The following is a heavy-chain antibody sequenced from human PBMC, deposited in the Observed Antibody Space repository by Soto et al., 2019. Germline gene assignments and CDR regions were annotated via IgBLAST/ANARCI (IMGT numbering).Heavy chain of an antibody. Sequence: EAQLLESGGGLEQPGGSLRISCVVSEFIFSSFALSWVRLAPGKGLEWVAAVSRRVVNTYYADSVKGRFTISRENAKITLYLQMTSLRAEDTAVYYCAKLSSPINDLAEPGPDYWGQGTLVTVSS. D-gene: IGHD6-13*01. CDR2: VSRRVVNT. CDR1: EFIFSSFA. CDR3: AKLSSPINDLAEPGPDY. V-gene: IGHV3-23*01. J-gene: IGHJ4*02.